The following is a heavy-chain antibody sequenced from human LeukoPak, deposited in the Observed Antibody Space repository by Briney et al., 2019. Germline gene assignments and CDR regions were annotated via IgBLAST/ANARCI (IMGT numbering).Heavy chain of an antibody. J-gene: IGHJ4*02. D-gene: IGHD3-10*01. Sequence: GASVKVSCKASGYTFTSYGISWVRQAPGQGREWMGWISAYNGNTNYAQKLQGRVTMTTDTSTSTAYMELRSLRSDDTAVYYCARDRGITMVRGVIDYWGQGTLVTVSS. CDR2: ISAYNGNT. CDR1: GYTFTSYG. V-gene: IGHV1-18*04. CDR3: ARDRGITMVRGVIDY.